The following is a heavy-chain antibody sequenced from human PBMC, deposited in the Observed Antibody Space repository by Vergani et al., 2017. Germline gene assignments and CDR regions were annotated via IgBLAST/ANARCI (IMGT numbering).Heavy chain of an antibody. CDR3: AGWGGVSYRKTPDYFDY. Sequence: QVQLVQSGAEVKKPGSSVKVSCKASGGTFSSYAISWVRQAPGQGLEWMGRIIPIFGTANYAQKFQGRVTITADESTRTAYMELSSLRSEDTAVYYCAGWGGVSYRKTPDYFDYWGQGTLVTVSS. D-gene: IGHD1-14*01. CDR1: GGTFSSYA. V-gene: IGHV1-69*13. CDR2: IIPIFGTA. J-gene: IGHJ4*02.